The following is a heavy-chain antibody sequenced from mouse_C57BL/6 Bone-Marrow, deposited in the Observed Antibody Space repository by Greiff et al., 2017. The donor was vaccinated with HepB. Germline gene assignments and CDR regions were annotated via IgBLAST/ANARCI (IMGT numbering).Heavy chain of an antibody. D-gene: IGHD3-2*02. CDR3: ARRSNSSGYDYAMDY. CDR1: GYTFTDYY. Sequence: EVQLQESGPVLVKPGASVKMSCKASGYTFTDYYMNWVKQSHGKSLEWIGVINPYNGGTSYNQKFKGKATLTVDKSSSTAYMELNSLTSEDSAVYYCARRSNSSGYDYAMDYWGQGTSVTVSS. V-gene: IGHV1-19*01. J-gene: IGHJ4*01. CDR2: INPYNGGT.